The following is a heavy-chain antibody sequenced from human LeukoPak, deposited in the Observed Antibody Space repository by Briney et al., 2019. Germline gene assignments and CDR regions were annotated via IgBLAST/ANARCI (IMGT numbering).Heavy chain of an antibody. CDR1: GGSISSSGCY. Sequence: SETLSLTCTVSGGSISSSGCYWGWIRQPPGKGLEWIGNIYYSGSTYYNPSLKSRVTISVDTSKNQFSLKLSSVTAADTAVYYCARGDYGDPDYYYYYGMDVWGQGTTVTVSS. J-gene: IGHJ6*02. CDR3: ARGDYGDPDYYYYYGMDV. V-gene: IGHV4-39*01. CDR2: IYYSGST. D-gene: IGHD4-17*01.